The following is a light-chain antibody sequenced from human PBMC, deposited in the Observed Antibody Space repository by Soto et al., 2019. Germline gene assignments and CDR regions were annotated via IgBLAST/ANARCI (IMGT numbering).Light chain of an antibody. J-gene: IGLJ2*01. CDR1: SGSIASNF. CDR3: QSYDSSSHVV. Sequence: NFMLTQPHSVSESPGKTVTISCAASSGSIASNFVQWYQQRPGSAPTTVIYEDNQRPSGVPDRFSGSIDSSSNSASLTISGLKTDDEADYYCQSYDSSSHVVFGGGTKLTVL. CDR2: EDN. V-gene: IGLV6-57*02.